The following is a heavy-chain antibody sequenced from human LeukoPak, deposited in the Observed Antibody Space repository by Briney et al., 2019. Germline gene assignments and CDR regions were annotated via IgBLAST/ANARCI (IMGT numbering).Heavy chain of an antibody. CDR3: ARGLTSIFGVVAFDP. V-gene: IGHV4-30-4*08. Sequence: SETLSLTCTVSGGSISSGDYSWSWIRQPPGKGLEWIGYIYYSGSTYYNPSLKSRPTISVDTSKNQFSLRLSSVTAADTAVYYCARGLTSIFGVVAFDPWGQGTLVSVSS. J-gene: IGHJ5*02. CDR1: GGSISSGDYS. D-gene: IGHD3-3*01. CDR2: IYYSGST.